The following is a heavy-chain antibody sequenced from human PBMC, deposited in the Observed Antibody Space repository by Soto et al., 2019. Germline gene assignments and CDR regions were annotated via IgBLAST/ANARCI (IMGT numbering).Heavy chain of an antibody. V-gene: IGHV3-33*01. CDR2: IWYDGSKE. CDR3: AAGYVNY. CDR1: GFYFSSYG. J-gene: IGHJ4*02. D-gene: IGHD6-13*01. Sequence: GGSLRLSCAASGFYFSSYGMHWVRQAPGKGLEWVAVIWYDGSKEYYADSVKGRFTISRDDSKNTLYLQMNSLRAEDTAVYYCAAGYVNYWGQGTLVTVSS.